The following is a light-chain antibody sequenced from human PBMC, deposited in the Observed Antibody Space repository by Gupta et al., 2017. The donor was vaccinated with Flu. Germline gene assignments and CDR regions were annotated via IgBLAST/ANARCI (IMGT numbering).Light chain of an antibody. CDR2: GAS. J-gene: IGKJ4*01. Sequence: EILLAQSPVTLSSSPGERVTLSCRASQSVGTHLAWYQQKPGQAPRLLIYGASNRVAGIPARFSGSGSDKDLSLTISSREQDDFAVYYCHQRGDWPRLTFGGGTRVEIK. CDR3: HQRGDWPRLT. CDR1: QSVGTH. V-gene: IGKV3-11*01.